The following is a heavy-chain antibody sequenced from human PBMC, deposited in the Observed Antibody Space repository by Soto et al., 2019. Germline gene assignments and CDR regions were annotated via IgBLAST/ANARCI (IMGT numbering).Heavy chain of an antibody. D-gene: IGHD2-15*01. Sequence: VASVKVSCKASGGTFSSYAISWVRQAPGQGFEWMGGIIPIFGTANYAQKFQGRVTITADESTSTAYMELSSLRSDDTAVYYCARYCSGGSCYSGYYYYGMDVWGQGTTVTVSS. J-gene: IGHJ6*02. CDR1: GGTFSSYA. CDR2: IIPIFGTA. CDR3: ARYCSGGSCYSGYYYYGMDV. V-gene: IGHV1-69*13.